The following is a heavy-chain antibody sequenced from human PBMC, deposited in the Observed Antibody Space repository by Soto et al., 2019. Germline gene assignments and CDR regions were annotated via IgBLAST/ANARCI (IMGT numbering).Heavy chain of an antibody. V-gene: IGHV1-46*01. CDR3: AVGGNYLSMDV. D-gene: IGHD4-4*01. CDR1: GYTFTSYY. J-gene: IGHJ6*02. Sequence: QVQLVQSGAEVKKPGASVKVSCKASGYTFTSYYMHWVRLAPGQGLEWMGIINPDGGGTSYAQQFQCRVIMTRDTSTSTVYMEMSSLISEDTAVYYCAVGGNYLSMDVWGQGTTVTVSS. CDR2: INPDGGGT.